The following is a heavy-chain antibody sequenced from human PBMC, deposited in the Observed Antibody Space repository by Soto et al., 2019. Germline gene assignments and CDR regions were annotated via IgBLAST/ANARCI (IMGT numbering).Heavy chain of an antibody. V-gene: IGHV3-21*01. D-gene: IGHD5-18*01. CDR3: TRRGGYSYYFDY. Sequence: EVQLVESGGGLVKPGGSLRLSCAASGFTVISYSMNWVRQAPGKGLEWVSSITSSTSYIYYAGSVKCRFTITRDNAKKSLYLQMNSLRADDTAVYYCTRRGGYSYYFDYWGQGTLVTVSS. CDR1: GFTVISYS. CDR2: ITSSTSYI. J-gene: IGHJ4*02.